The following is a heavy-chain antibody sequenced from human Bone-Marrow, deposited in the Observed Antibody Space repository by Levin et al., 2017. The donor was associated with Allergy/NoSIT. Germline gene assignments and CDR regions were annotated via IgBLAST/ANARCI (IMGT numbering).Heavy chain of an antibody. Sequence: SCTASGFTFTTYWMTWVRQAPGKGLEWVARIKHDGSDKYYVDSVKGRFTVSRDNAKKSLYLHMNSLGVEDTAVYFCARGGVVYAMGYFYYGMDVWGQGTTVTVS. CDR2: IKHDGSDK. V-gene: IGHV3-7*01. CDR1: GFTFTTYW. CDR3: ARGGVVYAMGYFYYGMDV. J-gene: IGHJ6*02. D-gene: IGHD2-8*01.